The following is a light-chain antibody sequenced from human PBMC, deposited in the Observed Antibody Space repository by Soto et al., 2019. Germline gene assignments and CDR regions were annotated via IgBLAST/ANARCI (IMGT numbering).Light chain of an antibody. V-gene: IGKV1-5*03. CDR2: KAS. J-gene: IGKJ1*01. CDR1: QSIDYW. Sequence: DIQMTQSPSTLSASVGDRVTITCRASQSIDYWLAWYQQKPGKPPKLLIYKASSLETGVPPRFTGSGSGTEFTLTISSLQVDDFATYYCQQYNSFSRTFGQGTKVDIK. CDR3: QQYNSFSRT.